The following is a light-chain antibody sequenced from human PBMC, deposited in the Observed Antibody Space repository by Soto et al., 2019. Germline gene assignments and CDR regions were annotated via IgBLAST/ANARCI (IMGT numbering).Light chain of an antibody. Sequence: EIVLTQYPGTLSLSPGERATLSCRASQSVSNNYLAWYQQKPGQAPRLLIYGASNRATGIPDRFSGSGSGTDFTLTISRLEPEDFAVYYCPQYGSSGTFGQGTKVEIK. CDR3: PQYGSSGT. J-gene: IGKJ1*01. CDR1: QSVSNNY. CDR2: GAS. V-gene: IGKV3-20*01.